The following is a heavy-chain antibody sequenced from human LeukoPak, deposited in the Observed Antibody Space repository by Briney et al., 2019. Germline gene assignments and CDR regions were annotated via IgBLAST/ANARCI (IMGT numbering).Heavy chain of an antibody. V-gene: IGHV3-30*03. CDR3: ASGLELDY. Sequence: GGSLRLSCAASGFTFSSYGMHWVRQAPGKGLEWVALISYDGSNEYYADSVRGRFTISRDDAKNSLYLQMNSLRAEDTAVYYCASGLELDYWGQGTLVTVSS. J-gene: IGHJ4*02. CDR1: GFTFSSYG. CDR2: ISYDGSNE.